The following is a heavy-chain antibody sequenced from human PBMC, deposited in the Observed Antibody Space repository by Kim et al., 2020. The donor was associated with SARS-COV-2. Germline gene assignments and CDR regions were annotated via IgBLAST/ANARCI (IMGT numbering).Heavy chain of an antibody. CDR3: ATDFWSGYRDP. J-gene: IGHJ5*02. D-gene: IGHD3-3*01. Sequence: TVYTEKVQGRVTMTQHTSTDTAYMELSSLRSEDTAVYYCATDFWSGYRDPWGQGTLVTVSS. CDR2: T. V-gene: IGHV1-24*01.